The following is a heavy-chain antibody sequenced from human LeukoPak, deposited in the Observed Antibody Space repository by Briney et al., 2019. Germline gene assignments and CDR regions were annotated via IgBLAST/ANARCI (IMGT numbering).Heavy chain of an antibody. Sequence: GGSLSLSCAASGFTFDDYAMHWVRQAPGKGLEWVSGISWNSGRIGYADSVKGRFTISRDSAKNSLYLLMNSLRAEDTALYYCAKDISYSSSSGGFDYWGQGTLVTVSS. CDR1: GFTFDDYA. J-gene: IGHJ4*02. V-gene: IGHV3-9*01. CDR2: ISWNSGRI. CDR3: AKDISYSSSSGGFDY. D-gene: IGHD6-6*01.